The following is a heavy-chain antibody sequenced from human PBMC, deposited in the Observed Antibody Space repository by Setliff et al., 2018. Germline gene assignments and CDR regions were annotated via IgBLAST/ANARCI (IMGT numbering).Heavy chain of an antibody. CDR3: VRGLHYLPVGDS. CDR2: ISPDSVHI. V-gene: IGHV3-21*01. J-gene: IGHJ4*02. D-gene: IGHD2-21*02. CDR1: GFTFRTFS. Sequence: GGSLRLSCAASGFTFRTFSMHWVRQAPGKGLEWVSSISPDSVHIYYADSVKGRLTISRDNAYNSLSLQMSSLTAEDTGVYYCVRGLHYLPVGDSWGQGTLVTVSS.